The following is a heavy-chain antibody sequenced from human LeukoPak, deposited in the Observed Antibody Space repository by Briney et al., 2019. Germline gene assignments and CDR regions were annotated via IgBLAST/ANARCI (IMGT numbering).Heavy chain of an antibody. CDR1: GGSISSYY. J-gene: IGHJ4*02. CDR2: IYTSGST. D-gene: IGHD3-22*01. CDR3: ARGTNVGYYYDSSGYPKYYFDY. V-gene: IGHV4-4*07. Sequence: SENLSLTCTVSGGSISSYYWSWIRQPAGKGLEWIGRIYTSGSTNYNPSLKSRVTMSVDTSKNQFSLKLSSVTAADTAVYYCARGTNVGYYYDSSGYPKYYFDYWGQGTLVTVSS.